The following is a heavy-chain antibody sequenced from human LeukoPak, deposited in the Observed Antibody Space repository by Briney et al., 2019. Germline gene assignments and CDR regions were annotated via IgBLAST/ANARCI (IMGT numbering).Heavy chain of an antibody. CDR3: AKDMGAVAGLGFFDY. CDR1: GFTVSSNY. Sequence: GGSLRLSCAASGFTVSSNYMSWVRQAPGKGLEWVSLITGDGGRTYYADSVKGRFTISRDNSRNSLYLQMNSLRTEDTALYYCAKDMGAVAGLGFFDYWGQGTLVTVSS. D-gene: IGHD6-19*01. J-gene: IGHJ4*02. CDR2: ITGDGGRT. V-gene: IGHV3-43*02.